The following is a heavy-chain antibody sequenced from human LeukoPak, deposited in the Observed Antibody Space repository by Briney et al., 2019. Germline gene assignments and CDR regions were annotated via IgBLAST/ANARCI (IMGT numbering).Heavy chain of an antibody. D-gene: IGHD5-12*01. Sequence: GGSLRLSCSASGFTFKSFAMHWVRQAPGKGLEYVSGVSANGGSTTYADSVKGRFTISRDNSKYTMYLQMSSLRAEDTAMYYCVKGYSGYESYWGQGTLVTVSS. CDR1: GFTFKSFA. CDR3: VKGYSGYESY. CDR2: VSANGGST. V-gene: IGHV3-64D*06. J-gene: IGHJ4*02.